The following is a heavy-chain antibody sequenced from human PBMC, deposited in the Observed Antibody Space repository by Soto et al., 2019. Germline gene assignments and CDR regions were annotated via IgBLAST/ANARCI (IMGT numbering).Heavy chain of an antibody. J-gene: IGHJ6*02. D-gene: IGHD3-22*01. CDR3: AREYYYDSSGYYSVWYYYYGMDV. Sequence: GGSLRLSCAASGFTFSSYGMHWVRQAPGKGLEWVAVIWYDGSNKYYADSVKGRFTISRDNSKNTLYLQMNSLRAEDTAVYYCAREYYYDSSGYYSVWYYYYGMDVWGQGTTVTVSS. V-gene: IGHV3-33*01. CDR2: IWYDGSNK. CDR1: GFTFSSYG.